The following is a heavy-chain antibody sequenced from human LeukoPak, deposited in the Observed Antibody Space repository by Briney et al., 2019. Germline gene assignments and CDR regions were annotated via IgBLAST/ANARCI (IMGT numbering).Heavy chain of an antibody. J-gene: IGHJ4*02. CDR3: ARAPDSDSGYDYFDY. D-gene: IGHD5-12*01. CDR2: IDPSDSYT. Sequence: RGASLQISCKCSGYTFTNHWISWVRQMPGKGLEWMGKIDPSDSYTNYSPSFQGHVTISADKSISTAYLQWSSLKASDTAMYYCARAPDSDSGYDYFDYWGQGTLVTVSS. CDR1: GYTFTNHW. V-gene: IGHV5-10-1*01.